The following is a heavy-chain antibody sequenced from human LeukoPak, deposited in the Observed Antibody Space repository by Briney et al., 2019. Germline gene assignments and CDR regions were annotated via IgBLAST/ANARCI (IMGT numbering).Heavy chain of an antibody. CDR3: ARGGYCSSTGCYATVPVDY. V-gene: IGHV3-23*01. CDR2: ISGSGGST. D-gene: IGHD2-2*01. CDR1: GFTCSSYA. Sequence: GGSLRLSCAASGFTCSSYAMSWVRQAPGKGLEWVSAISGSGGSTDYADSVKGRFTISRDNSKTTLYLQMNSLRAEDSAVYYCARGGYCSSTGCYATVPVDYWGQGTLVTVSS. J-gene: IGHJ4*02.